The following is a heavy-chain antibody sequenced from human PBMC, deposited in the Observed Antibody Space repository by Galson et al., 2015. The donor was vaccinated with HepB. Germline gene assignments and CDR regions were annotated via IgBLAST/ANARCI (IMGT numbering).Heavy chain of an antibody. CDR3: ARDLWEGRNYGMDV. CDR2: IYYSGST. D-gene: IGHD3-16*01. V-gene: IGHV4-31*03. J-gene: IGHJ6*02. Sequence: LSLTCTVSGGSISSGGYYWSWICQHPGKGLEWIGYIYYSGSTYYNPSLKSRVTISVDTSKNQFSLKLSSVTAADTAVYYCARDLWEGRNYGMDVWGQGTTVTVSS. CDR1: GGSISSGGYY.